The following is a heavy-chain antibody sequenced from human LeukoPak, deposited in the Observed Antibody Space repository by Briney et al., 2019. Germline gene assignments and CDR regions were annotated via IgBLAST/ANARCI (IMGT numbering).Heavy chain of an antibody. CDR1: GFTVSSNY. Sequence: GGSLRLSCAASGFTVSSNYMNWVRQAPGKGLEWVSVIYSGGSTYYADSVKGRFTDSRDNAKNTLYLQMNSLRAEDTAVYYCATDRNSGKYYDYWGQGTLVTVSS. CDR3: ATDRNSGKYYDY. CDR2: IYSGGST. V-gene: IGHV3-53*01. J-gene: IGHJ4*02. D-gene: IGHD1-26*01.